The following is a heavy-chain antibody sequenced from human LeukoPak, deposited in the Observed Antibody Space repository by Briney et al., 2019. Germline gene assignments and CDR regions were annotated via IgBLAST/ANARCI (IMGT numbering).Heavy chain of an antibody. CDR2: ISAGGDFV. CDR3: ASTFPYCGGGSCAL. D-gene: IGHD2-15*01. Sequence: GGSLRLSCAASGFPFSTHSLNWVRQAPGKGLEWVSSISAGGDFVYYGDSVKGRFTMSRDNAKNSLHLQMNSLRAEDTAIYYCASTFPYCGGGSCALGGQGTLVTVSS. CDR1: GFPFSTHS. V-gene: IGHV3-21*01. J-gene: IGHJ4*02.